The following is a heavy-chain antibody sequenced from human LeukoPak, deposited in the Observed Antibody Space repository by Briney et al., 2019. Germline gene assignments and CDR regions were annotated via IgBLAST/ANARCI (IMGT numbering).Heavy chain of an antibody. Sequence: HGESLKISCKGSGYSFTSYWIGWVRQMPGKGLEWMGIIYPGDSDTRYSPSFQGQVTISADKSISTAYLQWSSLKASDTAMYYCARRAGLGIAAAGGNWFDPWGQGTLVTVSS. V-gene: IGHV5-51*01. CDR1: GYSFTSYW. CDR2: IYPGDSDT. D-gene: IGHD6-13*01. J-gene: IGHJ5*02. CDR3: ARRAGLGIAAAGGNWFDP.